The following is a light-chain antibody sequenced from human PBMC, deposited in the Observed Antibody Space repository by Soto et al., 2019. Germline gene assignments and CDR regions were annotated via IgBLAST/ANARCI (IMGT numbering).Light chain of an antibody. Sequence: EIVMTHSPATLSVSPGERAALSCSASQSVSSDLAWYHQKPGQAPRLLIYGASTRATGIPARFSGSGSGTDFTLTISSLEPEDFALYYCQEYFQWPPGMFGLGTKVDIK. CDR3: QEYFQWPPGM. J-gene: IGKJ1*01. CDR1: QSVSSD. V-gene: IGKV3-15*01. CDR2: GAS.